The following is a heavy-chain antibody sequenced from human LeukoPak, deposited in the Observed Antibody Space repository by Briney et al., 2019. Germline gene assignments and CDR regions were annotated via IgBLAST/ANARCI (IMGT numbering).Heavy chain of an antibody. CDR2: IYYSGST. J-gene: IGHJ4*02. CDR3: ASGYSIDY. CDR1: GGSISSYY. Sequence: SETLSLTCTVSGGSISSYYWSWIRQPPGKGLEWIGYIYYSGSTNYNPSLKSRVTISVDTSKNQFSLKLSSVTAADTTVYYCASGYSIDYWGQGTLVTVSS. V-gene: IGHV4-59*01. D-gene: IGHD5-18*01.